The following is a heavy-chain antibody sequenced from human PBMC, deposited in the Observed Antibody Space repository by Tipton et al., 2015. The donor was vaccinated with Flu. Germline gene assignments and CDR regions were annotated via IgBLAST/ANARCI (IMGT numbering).Heavy chain of an antibody. J-gene: IGHJ3*02. D-gene: IGHD3-10*01. CDR1: GGSISSYY. CDR2: IYYSGST. V-gene: IGHV4-39*07. Sequence: LRLSCTVSGGSISSYYWSWIRQPPGKGLEWIGSIYYSGSTYYNPSLKSRVTISVDTSKNQFSLKLSSVTAADTAVYYCARRGRRSVAFDIWGQGTMVTVSS. CDR3: ARRGRRSVAFDI.